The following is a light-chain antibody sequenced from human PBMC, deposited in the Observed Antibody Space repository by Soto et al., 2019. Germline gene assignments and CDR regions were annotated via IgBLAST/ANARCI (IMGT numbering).Light chain of an antibody. V-gene: IGKV3-15*01. CDR3: QQYNNWPPWT. Sequence: EIVMTQSPATLSVSPGERATLSCRASQSVSSNLAWYQQKPGQAPRLLIYGASTRVTGIPARFSGSGSGTEFTLTISSLQSEDFAVYYCQQYNNWPPWTFGQGTKVESK. CDR2: GAS. CDR1: QSVSSN. J-gene: IGKJ1*01.